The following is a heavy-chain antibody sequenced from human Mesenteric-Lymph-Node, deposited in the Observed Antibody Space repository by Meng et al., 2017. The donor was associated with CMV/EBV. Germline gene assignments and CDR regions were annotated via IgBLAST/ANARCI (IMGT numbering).Heavy chain of an antibody. J-gene: IGHJ4*02. Sequence: GESLKISCAASGFTFDLYDMAWVRQVPGKGLEWVSGINRNGGSTDYAESVKGRFTISRDNAKKSLYLQMNSLKAEDTALYYCARDVNWGEGYWGQGTLVTVSS. V-gene: IGHV3-20*04. D-gene: IGHD7-27*01. CDR1: GFTFDLYD. CDR2: INRNGGST. CDR3: ARDVNWGEGY.